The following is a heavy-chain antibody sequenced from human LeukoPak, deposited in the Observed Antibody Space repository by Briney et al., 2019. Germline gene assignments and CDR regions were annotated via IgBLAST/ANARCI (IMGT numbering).Heavy chain of an antibody. CDR2: ISNSGGGT. J-gene: IGHJ4*02. Sequence: GGSLRLSCAASGFTFSSYDMSWVRQAPGKGLEWVSAISNSGGGTYYADSVKGRFTISRDNSKSTLYLQMNSLRAEDTAVYFCAKEFGSGYFDYWGQGTLVTVSS. V-gene: IGHV3-23*01. CDR1: GFTFSSYD. D-gene: IGHD2-15*01. CDR3: AKEFGSGYFDY.